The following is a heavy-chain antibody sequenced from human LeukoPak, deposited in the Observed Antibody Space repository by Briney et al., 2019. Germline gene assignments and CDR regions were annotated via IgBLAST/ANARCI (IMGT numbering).Heavy chain of an antibody. CDR2: INPNSGGT. Sequence: ASVKVSCKASGYTFSNYYIHWVRQAPGQGLEWMGWINPNSGGTNYAQKFQGRVTMTRDTSISTAYMELSRLRSDDTAVYYCARDTGDYYDSSGYYPDAFDIWGQGTMVTVSS. V-gene: IGHV1-2*02. D-gene: IGHD3-22*01. J-gene: IGHJ3*02. CDR3: ARDTGDYYDSSGYYPDAFDI. CDR1: GYTFSNYY.